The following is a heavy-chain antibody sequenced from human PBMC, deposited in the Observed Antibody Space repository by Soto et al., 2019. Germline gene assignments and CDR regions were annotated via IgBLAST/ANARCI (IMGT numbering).Heavy chain of an antibody. CDR3: ARGQVVAAQH. J-gene: IGHJ4*02. CDR2: IYHSGST. CDR1: GGSISSGGYS. V-gene: IGHV4-30-2*01. D-gene: IGHD2-15*01. Sequence: QLQLQESGSGLVKPSQTLSLTCAVSGGSISSGGYSWSWIRQPPGKGLEWIGYIYHSGSTYSNPSLKRRVTISVDRSKNQFSLKLSSVPAADTAVYSCARGQVVAAQHWGQGTLVTVSS.